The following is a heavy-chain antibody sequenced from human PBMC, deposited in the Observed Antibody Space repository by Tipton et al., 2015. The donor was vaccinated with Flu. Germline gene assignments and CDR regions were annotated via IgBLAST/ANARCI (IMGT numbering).Heavy chain of an antibody. CDR3: ARDGGVGSGWSYSGGNYYYGMDV. CDR1: GASISSESYY. D-gene: IGHD6-19*01. J-gene: IGHJ6*02. Sequence: LRLSCTVSGASISSESYYWGWIRQPPGKGLEWIGNIYHSGSTNYNPSLKSRVTISLDKSKNQFSLNLSSVIAADTAVYYCARDGGVGSGWSYSGGNYYYGMDVWGQGP. V-gene: IGHV4-39*07. CDR2: IYHSGST.